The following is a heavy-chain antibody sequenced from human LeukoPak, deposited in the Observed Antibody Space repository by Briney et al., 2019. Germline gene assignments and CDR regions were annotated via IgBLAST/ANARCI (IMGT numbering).Heavy chain of an antibody. Sequence: GGSLRLSCAASGFTFSNYAMSWVRQAPGKGLEWVSAISGSGGSTYYADSVKGRFTISRDNSKNTLYLQMNSLRAEDTAVYYCAKSLNWNDGSFDYWGQGTLVTVSS. J-gene: IGHJ4*02. V-gene: IGHV3-23*01. CDR1: GFTFSNYA. D-gene: IGHD1-20*01. CDR3: AKSLNWNDGSFDY. CDR2: ISGSGGST.